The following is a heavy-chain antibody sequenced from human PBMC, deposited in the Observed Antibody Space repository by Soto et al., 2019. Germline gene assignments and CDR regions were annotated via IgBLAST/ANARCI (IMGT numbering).Heavy chain of an antibody. V-gene: IGHV1-69*06. CDR3: ARSIMVLEWSRFDY. J-gene: IGHJ4*02. CDR1: GGTFDSYA. Sequence: QVQLVQSGAEVKKPGSSVRISCKASGGTFDSYAISWVRQAPGQGLEWMGGIIPLFGTGIYAQKFQGRATFTADKSTSTVYMDLASLKSDDTAFYYCARSIMVLEWSRFDYWGQGTLVTVSS. D-gene: IGHD3-3*01. CDR2: IIPLFGTG.